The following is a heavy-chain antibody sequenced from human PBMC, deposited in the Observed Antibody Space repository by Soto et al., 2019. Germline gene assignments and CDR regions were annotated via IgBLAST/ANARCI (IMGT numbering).Heavy chain of an antibody. J-gene: IGHJ4*02. V-gene: IGHV1-3*01. D-gene: IGHD1-1*01. Sequence: ASVKVSCKASGYTFTSYAMHWVRQAPGQRLEWMGWINAGNGNTKYSQKFQGRVTITRDTSASTAYMELSSLRSEDTAVYYCARDGAGNDVEFDYWGQGTLVTVSS. CDR3: ARDGAGNDVEFDY. CDR2: INAGNGNT. CDR1: GYTFTSYA.